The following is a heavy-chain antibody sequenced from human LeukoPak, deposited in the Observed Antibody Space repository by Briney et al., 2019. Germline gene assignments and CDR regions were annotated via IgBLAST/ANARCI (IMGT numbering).Heavy chain of an antibody. CDR1: GYTFTNYG. V-gene: IGHV1-18*01. D-gene: IGHD4-17*01. J-gene: IGHJ4*02. CDR3: ARDDGDYVFEY. Sequence: ASVKVSCKASGYTFTNYGISWVRQAPGQGLEWMGWISAYNGNTNYAQKFQGRVTMTTDTSTSAAYMDLRSLRSDDTAVYYCARDDGDYVFEYWGQGTLVTVSS. CDR2: ISAYNGNT.